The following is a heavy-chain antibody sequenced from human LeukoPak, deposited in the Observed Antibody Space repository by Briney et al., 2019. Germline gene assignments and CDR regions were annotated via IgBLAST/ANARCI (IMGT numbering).Heavy chain of an antibody. CDR1: GGSISDYY. CDR3: ARDSDWNDGFDY. D-gene: IGHD1-1*01. Sequence: PSETLSLTSTVSGGSISDYYWSCVPHPPGGGQESIGYIYYSGSTNYTPSLKSRVSISLGTSKNQFSLKLTSVTAADTAVYYCARDSDWNDGFDYWGQGTLVTVSS. CDR2: IYYSGST. V-gene: IGHV4-59*01. J-gene: IGHJ4*02.